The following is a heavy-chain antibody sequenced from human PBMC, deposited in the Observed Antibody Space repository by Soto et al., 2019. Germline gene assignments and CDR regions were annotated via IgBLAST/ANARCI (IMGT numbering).Heavy chain of an antibody. Sequence: PGGSLRLSCAASGFTFSSYAMSWVRQAPGKGLEWVSAISGSGGSTYYADYVKGRSTISRDNSKNTLYLQMNSLRAEDTSVYYCATRLVPAAMRFLSRSAYYYGMDVWGQGTTVTVSS. CDR2: ISGSGGST. CDR1: GFTFSSYA. CDR3: ATRLVPAAMRFLSRSAYYYGMDV. V-gene: IGHV3-23*01. D-gene: IGHD2-2*01. J-gene: IGHJ6*02.